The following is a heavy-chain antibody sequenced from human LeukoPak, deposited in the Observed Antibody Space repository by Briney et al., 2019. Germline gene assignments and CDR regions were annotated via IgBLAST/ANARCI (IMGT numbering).Heavy chain of an antibody. Sequence: SETLSLTCTVSGGSISSYYWSWIRQPPGKGLEWIGYIYYSGSTNYNPSLKSRVTISVDTSKNQFSLKLSSVTAADTAVYYCARGDRPPAAGFDYWGQETLVTVSS. D-gene: IGHD6-6*01. CDR2: IYYSGST. J-gene: IGHJ4*02. CDR3: ARGDRPPAAGFDY. CDR1: GGSISSYY. V-gene: IGHV4-59*01.